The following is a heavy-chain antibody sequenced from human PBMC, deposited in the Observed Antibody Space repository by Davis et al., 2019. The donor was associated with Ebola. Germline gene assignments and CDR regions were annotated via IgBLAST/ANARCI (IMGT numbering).Heavy chain of an antibody. CDR1: GGSISSSSYY. CDR2: IYYSGST. Sequence: PSETLSLTCTVSGGSISSSSYYWGWIRQPPGKGLEWTGSIYYSGSTHYNPSLKSRFTISVDTSKNQFSLKLCSVTAADTAVYYCARDRFGEIVVVPAPIPAYYMDVWGKGTTVTVSS. CDR3: ARDRFGEIVVVPAPIPAYYMDV. D-gene: IGHD2-2*01. V-gene: IGHV4-39*07. J-gene: IGHJ6*03.